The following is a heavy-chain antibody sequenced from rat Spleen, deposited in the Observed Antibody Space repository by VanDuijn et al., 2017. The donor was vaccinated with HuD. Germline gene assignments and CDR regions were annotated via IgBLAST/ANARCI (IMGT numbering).Heavy chain of an antibody. CDR3: ARRHYGYTDYFDY. CDR1: GFTFSDYF. J-gene: IGHJ2*01. D-gene: IGHD1-9*01. Sequence: EVQLVASDGGLVQPGRSLKLSCAASGFTFSDYFMAWVRQAPAQGLEWVATISADGTNTYYRDSVKGRFTISRDIAKSTLSLQMDSLRSEDTATYYCARRHYGYTDYFDYWGQGVMVTVSS. V-gene: IGHV5-29*01. CDR2: ISADGTNT.